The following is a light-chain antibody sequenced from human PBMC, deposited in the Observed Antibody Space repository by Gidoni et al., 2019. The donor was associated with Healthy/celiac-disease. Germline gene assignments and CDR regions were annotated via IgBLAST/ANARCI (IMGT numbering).Light chain of an antibody. CDR2: GAS. CDR1: QSVSSSY. Sequence: EIVLTQYPGTLSLSPGERATLSCRASQSVSSSYLAWYQQKPGQAPRLLIYGASSRATGIPDRFSGSGSGTDFTLTISRLEPEDFAVYYCQQYGSSPPAWTFXXXTKVEIK. V-gene: IGKV3-20*01. J-gene: IGKJ1*01. CDR3: QQYGSSPPAWT.